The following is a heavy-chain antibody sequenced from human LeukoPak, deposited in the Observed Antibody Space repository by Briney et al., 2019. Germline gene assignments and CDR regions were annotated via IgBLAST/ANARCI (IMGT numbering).Heavy chain of an antibody. V-gene: IGHV1-46*01. J-gene: IGHJ4*02. CDR2: INPSGGST. D-gene: IGHD3-22*01. CDR1: GYTFTSYY. CDR3: ARVYYDSSGLGY. Sequence: GASVKVSCKASGYTFTSYYMHWVRQAPGQGLEWMGIINPSGGSTSYAQKFQGRVTMTRDTSTSTAYMELRSLRSDDTAVYYCARVYYDSSGLGYWGQGTLVTVST.